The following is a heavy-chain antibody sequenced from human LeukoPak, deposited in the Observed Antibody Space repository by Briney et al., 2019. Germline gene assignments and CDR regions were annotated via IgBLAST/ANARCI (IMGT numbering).Heavy chain of an antibody. CDR2: ITGSGPYM. Sequence: GGSLRLSCAASGFTFSTSAMPWVRLSPGKGLERVSSITGSGPYMLYADSVKHRFTISRDNTKNLLYLEMNSLRAEDTAMYFCVRDVGAVRGEVYFDYWGQGTLVTVSS. CDR3: VRDVGAVRGEVYFDY. CDR1: GFTFSTSA. V-gene: IGHV3-21*06. D-gene: IGHD3-10*01. J-gene: IGHJ4*02.